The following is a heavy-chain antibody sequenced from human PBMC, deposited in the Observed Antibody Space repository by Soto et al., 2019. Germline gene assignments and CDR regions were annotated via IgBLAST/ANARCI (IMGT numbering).Heavy chain of an antibody. CDR3: AREGSAAGIIRRAFPGDY. D-gene: IGHD6-13*01. J-gene: IGHJ4*02. V-gene: IGHV3-30*04. CDR2: ISYDGSNK. CDR1: GFTFSSYA. Sequence: GGSLRLSCAASGFTFSSYAMHWVRQAPGKGLEWVAVISYDGSNKYYADSVKGRFTISRDNSKNTLYLKMNSLRAEDTAVYYCAREGSAAGIIRRAFPGDYWGQGTLVTVSS.